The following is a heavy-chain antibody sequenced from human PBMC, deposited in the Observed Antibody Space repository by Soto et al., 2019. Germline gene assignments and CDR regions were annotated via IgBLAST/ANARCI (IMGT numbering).Heavy chain of an antibody. Sequence: QVQLVRSGAEMKKPGSSVKVSCQSSGGTFNTYAMNWVRQAPGQGPEWMGDISPMFGAANYAPKFQGRVTITADESTGTSYMQLSSLTSEDTALYFCAREVQVHTPAFVYRGQGTLVTVSS. D-gene: IGHD3-10*01. CDR1: GGTFNTYA. V-gene: IGHV1-69*19. CDR2: ISPMFGAA. CDR3: AREVQVHTPAFVY. J-gene: IGHJ4*02.